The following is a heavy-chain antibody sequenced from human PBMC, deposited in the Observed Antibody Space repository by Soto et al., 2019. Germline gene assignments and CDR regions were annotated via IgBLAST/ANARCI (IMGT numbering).Heavy chain of an antibody. CDR1: GFTFSSYG. CDR3: ARDQQWLVRFYFDF. Sequence: GGSLRLSCAASGFTFSSYGMHWVRQAPGKGLEWVAVIWYDGSNKYYADSVKGRFTISRDNSKNTLYLQMNSLRAEDKAVYYCARDQQWLVRFYFDFWGQGTLVTVSS. V-gene: IGHV3-33*01. CDR2: IWYDGSNK. D-gene: IGHD6-19*01. J-gene: IGHJ4*02.